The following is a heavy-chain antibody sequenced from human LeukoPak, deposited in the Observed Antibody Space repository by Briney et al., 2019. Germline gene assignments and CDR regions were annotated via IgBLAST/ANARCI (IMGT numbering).Heavy chain of an antibody. J-gene: IGHJ4*02. CDR2: INHSGST. Sequence: SETLSLTCAVYGGSFSGYYWSWIRQPPGKGLEWIGEINHSGSTNYNPSLKSRVTISVDTSKNQFSLKLSSVTAADTAVYYCAREGIVATMGFDYWGQGTLVTVSS. CDR3: AREGIVATMGFDY. D-gene: IGHD5-12*01. V-gene: IGHV4-34*01. CDR1: GGSFSGYY.